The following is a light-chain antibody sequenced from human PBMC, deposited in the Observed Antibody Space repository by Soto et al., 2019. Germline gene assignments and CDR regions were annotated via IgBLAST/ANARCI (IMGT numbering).Light chain of an antibody. CDR2: AGS. CDR1: QSISIN. Sequence: EIVLTQSPGTLSVSPGDRVTLSCRASQSISINLAWYQHKPGQAPRLLIHAGSTRATGIPARISGSGSGTEFTLTISSLQSEDFAVYYCQQYNNWPRTFGQGTKVEIK. V-gene: IGKV3D-15*01. J-gene: IGKJ1*01. CDR3: QQYNNWPRT.